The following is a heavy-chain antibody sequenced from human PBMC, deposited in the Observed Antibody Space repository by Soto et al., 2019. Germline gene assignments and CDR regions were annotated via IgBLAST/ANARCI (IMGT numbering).Heavy chain of an antibody. V-gene: IGHV1-2*02. CDR3: AKGGGYGHGH. CDR1: GYNFSAHY. J-gene: IGHJ4*02. CDR2: ISPRTGDH. D-gene: IGHD5-12*01. Sequence: QLVQSGAEVTKPGASVKVSCKTSGYNFSAHYIHWVRQPPGQGLEWMGWISPRTGDHHSADTFQDRLTLTTDTATTTAFMHLSGLRVNDSAVYYCAKGGGYGHGHWGQGTPIIVSS.